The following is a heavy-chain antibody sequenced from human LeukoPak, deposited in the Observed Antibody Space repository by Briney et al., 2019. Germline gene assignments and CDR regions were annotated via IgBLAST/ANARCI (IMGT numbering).Heavy chain of an antibody. CDR2: ISPSGNK. J-gene: IGHJ4*02. V-gene: IGHV3-23*01. CDR1: GFAFRNYA. D-gene: IGHD1-1*01. CDR3: AKEGLDGSPLEFYFDP. Sequence: PGGSLRLSCAASGFAFRNYAMSWVRQAPGKGLEWVSAISPSGNKYYPDSLKGRFSISRDNSKNTLYLQMNTLRAEDTAKYYCAKEGLDGSPLEFYFDPWGQGTLVTVSS.